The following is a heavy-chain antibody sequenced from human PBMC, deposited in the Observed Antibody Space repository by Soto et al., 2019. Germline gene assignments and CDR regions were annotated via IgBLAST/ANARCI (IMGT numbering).Heavy chain of an antibody. V-gene: IGHV4-39*01. J-gene: IGHJ4*02. CDR2: IYYSGST. D-gene: IGHD6-6*01. Sequence: SETLSLISPASGGAICSSSYCLFCIRQPPGKGLEWIGSIYYSGSTYYTPSLKSRVTISVDTSKNQCSLKLSSVPAADTAVYYCARLRAIADRREPDYWVQGTLVTVSS. CDR3: ARLRAIADRREPDY. CDR1: GGAICSSSYC.